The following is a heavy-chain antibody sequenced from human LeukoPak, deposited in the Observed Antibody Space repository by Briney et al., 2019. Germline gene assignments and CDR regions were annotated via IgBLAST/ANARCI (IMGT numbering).Heavy chain of an antibody. D-gene: IGHD4-17*01. CDR1: GYSFTTYW. J-gene: IGHJ4*02. CDR3: ARHHDYGDYGCFDY. Sequence: GESLKISCKGSGYSFTTYWIGWVRQMPGKDLEWMGIIYPGDSDTRYSPSFQGQVTISADKSISTAYLQWSSLKASDTAIYYCARHHDYGDYGCFDYWGQGTLFTVSS. CDR2: IYPGDSDT. V-gene: IGHV5-51*01.